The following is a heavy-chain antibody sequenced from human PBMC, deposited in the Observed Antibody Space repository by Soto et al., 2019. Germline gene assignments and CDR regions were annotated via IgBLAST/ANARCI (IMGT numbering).Heavy chain of an antibody. Sequence: GASVKVSCKASGYTFTSYGISWVRQAPGQGLEWMGWISAYNGNTNYAQKLQGRVTMTTDTSTSTAYMELRSLRSDDTAVYYCARVEVDQLLWGVVWFDPWGQGTLVTV. CDR2: ISAYNGNT. V-gene: IGHV1-18*01. D-gene: IGHD2-2*01. CDR3: ARVEVDQLLWGVVWFDP. CDR1: GYTFTSYG. J-gene: IGHJ5*02.